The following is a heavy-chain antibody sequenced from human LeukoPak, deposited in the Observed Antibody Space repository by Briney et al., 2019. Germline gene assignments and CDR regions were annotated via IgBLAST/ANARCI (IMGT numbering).Heavy chain of an antibody. CDR1: GYTFTGYY. J-gene: IGHJ4*02. CDR2: IIPIFGTA. D-gene: IGHD6-19*01. CDR3: AGDRVAVAGTRVYYFDY. Sequence: ASVKVSCKASGYTFTGYYMHWVRQAPGQGLEWMGGIIPIFGTANYAQKFQGRVTITADKSTSTAYMELSSLRSEDTAVYYCAGDRVAVAGTRVYYFDYWGQGTLVTVSS. V-gene: IGHV1-69*06.